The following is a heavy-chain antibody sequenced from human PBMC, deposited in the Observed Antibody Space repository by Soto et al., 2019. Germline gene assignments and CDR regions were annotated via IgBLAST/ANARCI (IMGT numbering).Heavy chain of an antibody. CDR1: GFSFSNYG. CDR2: VSSDGNNK. J-gene: IGHJ5*02. Sequence: GGSLRLSCVASGFSFSNYGMHWVRQAPGKGLEWVAFVSSDGNNKYYAESVKGRFTISRDNSKNTLFLQVDRLTVDDTAVYYCAKDRVIQLLPIWPDPWGQGTLVTVSS. V-gene: IGHV3-30*18. D-gene: IGHD2-2*01. CDR3: AKDRVIQLLPIWPDP.